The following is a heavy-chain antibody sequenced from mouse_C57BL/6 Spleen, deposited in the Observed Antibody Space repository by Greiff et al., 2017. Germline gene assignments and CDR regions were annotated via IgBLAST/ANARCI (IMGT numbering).Heavy chain of an antibody. CDR1: GYTFTDYE. V-gene: IGHV1-15*01. Sequence: QVQLKQSGAELVRPGASVTLSCKASGYTFTDYEMHWVKQTPVHGLEWIGAIDPETGGTAYNQKFKGKAILTADKSSSTAYMELRSLTSEDSAVYYCTRPAQATCYWGQGTTLTVSS. D-gene: IGHD3-2*02. CDR3: TRPAQATCY. J-gene: IGHJ2*01. CDR2: IDPETGGT.